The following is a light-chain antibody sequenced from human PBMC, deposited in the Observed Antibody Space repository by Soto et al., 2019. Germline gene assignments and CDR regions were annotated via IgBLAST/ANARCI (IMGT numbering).Light chain of an antibody. CDR3: QQYDHPPYT. Sequence: DIQMTQSPSSLSASVGDKLTITCRANQSITNFLNWYQKKPGEVPKLLIYAASRLESGVPSRFSGSGSGTDFALTINSLQPEDFATYYCQQYDHPPYTFGQGTKLGIK. CDR1: QSITNF. V-gene: IGKV1-39*01. J-gene: IGKJ2*01. CDR2: AAS.